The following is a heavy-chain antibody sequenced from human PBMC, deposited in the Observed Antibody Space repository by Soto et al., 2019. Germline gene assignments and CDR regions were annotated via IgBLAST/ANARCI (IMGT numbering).Heavy chain of an antibody. CDR2: INAGNGNT. V-gene: IGHV1-3*01. CDR1: GYTFTSYA. D-gene: IGHD2-2*01. J-gene: IGHJ4*02. Sequence: ASVKVSCKASGYTFTSYAMHWVRQAPGQRLEWMGWINAGNGNTKYSQKFQGRVTITRDTSASTAYMELSSLRSEDTAVYYCARDGGYCSSTSCNPFDYWGPGTLVTVSS. CDR3: ARDGGYCSSTSCNPFDY.